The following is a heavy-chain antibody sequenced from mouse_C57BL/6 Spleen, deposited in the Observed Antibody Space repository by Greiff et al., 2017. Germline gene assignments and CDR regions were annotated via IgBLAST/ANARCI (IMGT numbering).Heavy chain of an antibody. Sequence: ESGPGLVKPSQSLSLTCSVTGYSITSGYYWNWIRQFPGNKLEWMGYISYDGSNNYNPSLKNRISITRDTSKNQFFLKLNSVTTEDTATYYCANVYYDYGPWFAYWGQGTLVTVSA. D-gene: IGHD2-4*01. CDR3: ANVYYDYGPWFAY. CDR2: ISYDGSN. V-gene: IGHV3-6*01. CDR1: GYSITSGYY. J-gene: IGHJ3*01.